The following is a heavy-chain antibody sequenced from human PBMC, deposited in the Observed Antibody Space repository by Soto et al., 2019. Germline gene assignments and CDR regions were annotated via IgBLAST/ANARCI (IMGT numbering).Heavy chain of an antibody. D-gene: IGHD2-15*01. CDR2: IYYSGST. CDR3: AREYGGNLSGRFAP. J-gene: IGHJ5*02. Sequence: QVQLQESGPGLVKPSQTLSLTCTVSGGSISSGGYYWSWIRQHPGKGLEWIGYIYYSGSTYYNPSLESRVTISVDTSKNHFSRRLSSVTAADTAVYYWAREYGGNLSGRFAPWGQGTLVTVSS. V-gene: IGHV4-31*03. CDR1: GGSISSGGYY.